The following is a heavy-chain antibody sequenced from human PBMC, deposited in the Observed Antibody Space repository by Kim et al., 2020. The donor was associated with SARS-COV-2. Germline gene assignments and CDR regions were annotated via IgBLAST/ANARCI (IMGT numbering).Heavy chain of an antibody. Sequence: ASVKVSCKVSGYTLTELSMHWVGQAPGKGLEWMGGFDPEDGETIYAQKFQGRVTMTEDTSTDTAYMELSSLRSEDTAVYYCATDWASGYYYGMDVWGQGTTVTVSS. J-gene: IGHJ6*02. CDR3: ATDWASGYYYGMDV. CDR1: GYTLTELS. V-gene: IGHV1-24*01. CDR2: FDPEDGET. D-gene: IGHD3-10*01.